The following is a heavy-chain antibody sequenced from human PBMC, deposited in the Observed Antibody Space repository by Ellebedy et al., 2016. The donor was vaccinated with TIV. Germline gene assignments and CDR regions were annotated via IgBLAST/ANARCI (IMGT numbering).Heavy chain of an antibody. CDR3: ARDSGRRNTLDTYY. CDR2: INGYTT. V-gene: IGHV3-23*01. J-gene: IGHJ4*02. D-gene: IGHD3-10*01. Sequence: PGGSLRLSCEASGFTFSNYAMCWVRQAQGMGLEWVSTINGYTTYYADSVRGRLTISRDNSRNTRYLQINSLIAEDTAMYYCARDSGRRNTLDTYYWGQGTQVTVSS. CDR1: GFTFSNYA.